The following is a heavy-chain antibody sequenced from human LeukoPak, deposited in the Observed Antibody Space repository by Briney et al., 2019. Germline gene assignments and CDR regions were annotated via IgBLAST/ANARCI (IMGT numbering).Heavy chain of an antibody. J-gene: IGHJ4*02. V-gene: IGHV4-34*01. CDR1: GGSFSGYY. CDR3: ARLGYSSGWTLDY. Sequence: SETLSLTCAVYGGSFSGYYWSWIRQPPGKGLEWIGEINHSGSTNYNPSPTSRVTISVDTSKNQFSLKLSSVTAADTAVYYCARLGYSSGWTLDYWGQGTLVTVSS. D-gene: IGHD6-19*01. CDR2: INHSGST.